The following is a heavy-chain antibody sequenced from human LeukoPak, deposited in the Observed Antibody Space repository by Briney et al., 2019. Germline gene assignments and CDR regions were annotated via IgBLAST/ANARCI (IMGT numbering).Heavy chain of an antibody. J-gene: IGHJ4*02. CDR3: AIEVYGGDSGD. Sequence: ASLKVSCTASGYTFTGYYMHWVRQAPGQGLEWMGWINPNRSGTNYADSFKGRFTITRDNAKSTAYMEMNSLRSDDTAVYYCAIEVYGGDSGDWGQGTRVSVS. CDR2: INPNRSGT. D-gene: IGHD2-21*01. CDR1: GYTFTGYY. V-gene: IGHV1-2*02.